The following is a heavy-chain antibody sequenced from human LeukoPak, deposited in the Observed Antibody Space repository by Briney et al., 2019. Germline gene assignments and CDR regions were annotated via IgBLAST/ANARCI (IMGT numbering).Heavy chain of an antibody. CDR1: GFTFSSYA. V-gene: IGHV4-59*01. CDR3: ARGYDIDV. CDR2: IYYTGTT. J-gene: IGHJ6*02. Sequence: GSLRLSCVASGFTFSSYAMSWIRQPPGKALEWIGYIYYTGTTKYNPSLKSRATISLDTSKNQFSLKLTSVTAADTALFFCARGYDIDVWGQGTTVTVSS.